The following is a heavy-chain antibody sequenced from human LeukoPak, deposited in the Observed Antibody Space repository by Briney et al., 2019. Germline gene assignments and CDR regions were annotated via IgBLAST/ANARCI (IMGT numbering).Heavy chain of an antibody. D-gene: IGHD6-19*01. J-gene: IGHJ4*02. CDR2: ISYDGSNK. Sequence: GGSLRLSCAASGFTFSSYGMHWVRQAPGKGLEWVAVISYDGSNKYYADSVKGLFTISRDNSKNTLYLQMNSLRAEDTAVYYCAKALWEKILGWLVQDWGQGTLVTVSS. CDR3: AKALWEKILGWLVQD. V-gene: IGHV3-30*18. CDR1: GFTFSSYG.